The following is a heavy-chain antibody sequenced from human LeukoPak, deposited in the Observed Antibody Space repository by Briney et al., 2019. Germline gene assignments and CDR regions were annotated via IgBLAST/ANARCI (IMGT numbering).Heavy chain of an antibody. J-gene: IGHJ5*02. CDR2: FDPEDGET. Sequence: ASVKVSRKVSGYTLTELSMHWVRQAPGKGLEWMGGFDPEDGETIYAQKFQGRVTMTEDTSTDTAYMELSSLRSEDTAVYYCATGVLRYSPLGFDPWGQGTLVTVSS. CDR3: ATGVLRYSPLGFDP. CDR1: GYTLTELS. D-gene: IGHD3-9*01. V-gene: IGHV1-24*01.